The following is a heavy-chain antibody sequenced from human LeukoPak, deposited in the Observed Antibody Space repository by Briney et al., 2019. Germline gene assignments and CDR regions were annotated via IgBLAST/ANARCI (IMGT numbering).Heavy chain of an antibody. CDR3: ARVTAAGTWAFDI. J-gene: IGHJ3*02. Sequence: ASVKVSCKASGDTFTINDVNWVRQATGQGLEWMGWMNPNSGNTGYAQKFQGRVTMTRNTSISTAYMELTNLRSEDTAVYYCARVTAAGTWAFDIWGQGTTVTVSA. V-gene: IGHV1-8*01. D-gene: IGHD6-13*01. CDR1: GDTFTIND. CDR2: MNPNSGNT.